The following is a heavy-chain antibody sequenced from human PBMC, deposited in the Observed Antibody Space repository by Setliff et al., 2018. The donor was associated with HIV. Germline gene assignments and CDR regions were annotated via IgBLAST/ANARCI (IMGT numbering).Heavy chain of an antibody. CDR2: INPSGGST. D-gene: IGHD3-22*01. J-gene: IGHJ3*02. CDR3: ARAPYYDRSGYPGANDAFDI. Sequence: ASVKVSCKAFGYTFTSFGLHWVRQAPGQGLEWMGIINPSGGSTYYAQKFQGRVTMPWDTSTSTVYMELSSLRSEDTAVYYCARAPYYDRSGYPGANDAFDIWGQGTMVTVSS. V-gene: IGHV1-46*01. CDR1: GYTFTSFG.